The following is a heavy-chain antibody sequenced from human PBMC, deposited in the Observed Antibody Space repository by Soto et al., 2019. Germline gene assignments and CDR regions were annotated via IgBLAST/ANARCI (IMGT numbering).Heavy chain of an antibody. D-gene: IGHD5-12*01. CDR1: GYTFTSYY. Sequence: ASVKVSCKASGYTFTSYYMHWVRQAPGQGLEWMGIINPSGGSTSYAQKFQGRVTMTRDTSTSTVYMELSSLRSEDTAVYYCARDHLPLVGDGYNPFQHWGQGTLVTVSS. V-gene: IGHV1-46*01. CDR3: ARDHLPLVGDGYNPFQH. CDR2: INPSGGST. J-gene: IGHJ1*01.